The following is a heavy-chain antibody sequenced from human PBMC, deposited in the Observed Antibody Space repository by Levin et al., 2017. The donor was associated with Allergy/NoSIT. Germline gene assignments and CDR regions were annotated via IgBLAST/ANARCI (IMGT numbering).Heavy chain of an antibody. J-gene: IGHJ5*02. CDR3: ARSYYDFWSNYYDP. CDR1: GYTFSNYG. CDR2: ISTYNDNR. Sequence: AASVKVSCKASGYTFSNYGIAWLRQAPGRGPEWMGWISTYNDNRNYAQKFQGRITMTTDTSTSTAYMELRSLRSDDTAVYYCARSYYDFWSNYYDPWGQGTLVTVSS. V-gene: IGHV1-18*01. D-gene: IGHD3-3*01.